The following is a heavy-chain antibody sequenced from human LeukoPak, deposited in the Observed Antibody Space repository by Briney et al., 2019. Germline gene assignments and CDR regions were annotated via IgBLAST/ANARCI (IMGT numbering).Heavy chain of an antibody. D-gene: IGHD6-19*01. V-gene: IGHV3-15*01. CDR1: GFTFSNVW. CDR2: IKSKSDGGTT. J-gene: IGHJ4*02. Sequence: GGSLRLSCAASGFTFSNVWMSWVRQAPGKGLEWVGRIKSKSDGGTTEYAAPVKGRFTISRDGSKNTLYLQMNSLKTEDTAVYYCTTHRITVAVAGTAGYWGQGTLVTVSS. CDR3: TTHRITVAVAGTAGY.